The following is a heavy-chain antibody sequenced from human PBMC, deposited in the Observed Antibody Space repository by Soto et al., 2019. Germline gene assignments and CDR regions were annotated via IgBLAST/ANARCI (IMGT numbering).Heavy chain of an antibody. CDR1: GYTLTSYG. V-gene: IGHV1-18*01. CDR2: ISAYHGNT. D-gene: IGHD2-15*01. J-gene: IGHJ4*02. CDR3: ARNGGDIVVVVAANALGDY. Sequence: QVQLLQSGAEVKKPGASVMVSCKASGYTLTSYGISWVRQAPGQGLEWMGWISAYHGNTNYAQKLQGRVTMTTDTDTSTAYMELRSQRPDDTAVDSCARNGGDIVVVVAANALGDYWGQGTLVTVSS.